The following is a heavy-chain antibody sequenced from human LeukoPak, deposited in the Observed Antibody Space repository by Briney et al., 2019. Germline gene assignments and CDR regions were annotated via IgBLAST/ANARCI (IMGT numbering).Heavy chain of an antibody. J-gene: IGHJ4*02. CDR3: AKGVGYCSGGSCQQFDY. CDR2: ISGRGVST. CDR1: GFTFSTYG. Sequence: PGGSLRLSCAASGFTFSTYGMSWVRQAPGKGLEWVSAISGRGVSTYYADSVKGRFTISRDNSKNTLYLQMNSLRAEDTAVYYCAKGVGYCSGGSCQQFDYWGQGTLVTVSS. V-gene: IGHV3-23*01. D-gene: IGHD2-15*01.